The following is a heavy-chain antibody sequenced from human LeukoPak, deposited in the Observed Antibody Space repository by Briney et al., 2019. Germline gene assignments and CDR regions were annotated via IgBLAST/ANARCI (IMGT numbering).Heavy chain of an antibody. V-gene: IGHV1-8*01. Sequence: ASVKVSCKASGYTFTSYDINWVRQATGQGLEWMGWMNPNSGNTGYAQKFQGRVTMTRNTSISTAYMELSSLRFEDTAVYYCARVIAATGIYWFDPWGQGTLVTVSS. CDR1: GYTFTSYD. CDR2: MNPNSGNT. D-gene: IGHD6-13*01. J-gene: IGHJ5*02. CDR3: ARVIAATGIYWFDP.